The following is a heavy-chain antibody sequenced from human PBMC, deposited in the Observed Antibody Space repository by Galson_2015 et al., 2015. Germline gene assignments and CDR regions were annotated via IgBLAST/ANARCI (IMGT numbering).Heavy chain of an antibody. Sequence: SLRLSCAASGFTFSDYYMSWIRQAPGKGLEWVSYISSSGSTIYYADSVKGRFTISRDNAKNSLYLQMNSLRAEDTAVYYCASSEYDFWSGYFSPWGQGTLVTVSS. CDR1: GFTFSDYY. D-gene: IGHD3-3*01. CDR3: ASSEYDFWSGYFSP. V-gene: IGHV3-11*01. J-gene: IGHJ5*02. CDR2: ISSSGSTI.